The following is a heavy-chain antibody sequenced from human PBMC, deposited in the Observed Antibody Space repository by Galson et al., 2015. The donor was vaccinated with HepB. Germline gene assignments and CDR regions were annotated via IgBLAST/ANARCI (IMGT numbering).Heavy chain of an antibody. CDR3: ARSKGGGWLRFRPYFDY. J-gene: IGHJ4*02. CDR1: GYTFTSYA. V-gene: IGHV7-4-1*02. D-gene: IGHD5-12*01. CDR2: INTNTGNP. Sequence: SVKVSCKASGYTFTSYAMNWVRQAPGQGLEWMGWINTNTGNPTYAQGFTGRFVFSLDTSVSTAYLQISSLKAEDTAVYYCARSKGGGWLRFRPYFDYWGQGTLVTVSS.